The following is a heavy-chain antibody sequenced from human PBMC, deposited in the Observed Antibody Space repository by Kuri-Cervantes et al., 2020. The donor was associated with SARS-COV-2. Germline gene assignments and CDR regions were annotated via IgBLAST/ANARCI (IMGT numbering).Heavy chain of an antibody. CDR3: ARNREAWYDWNELDY. CDR1: GYTFTGYY. CDR2: INPNSGGT. D-gene: IGHD1-1*01. Sequence: ASVKVSCKASGYTFTGYYMHWVRQAPGQGLEWMGWINPNSGGTNYAQKFQGRVTMTRDTPMSTAYMELSRLRSDDTAVYYCARNREAWYDWNELDYWGQGTLVTVSS. J-gene: IGHJ4*02. V-gene: IGHV1-2*02.